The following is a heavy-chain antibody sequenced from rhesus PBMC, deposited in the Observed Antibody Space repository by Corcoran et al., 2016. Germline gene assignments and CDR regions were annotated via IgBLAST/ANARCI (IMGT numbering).Heavy chain of an antibody. CDR2: INPRNGKV. Sequence: QVQLVQSGAEVKEPGASAKLSCKASGYTFTSYYVNWGRQAPGQVLEWMGWINPRNGKVGYAQSFQGRITMTRDTSSNTVYMELRSLRSEDTAVYFCTRDRQLQRFDVWGPGVLVTVSS. J-gene: IGHJ5-1*01. V-gene: IGHV1S9*01. D-gene: IGHD6-31*01. CDR1: GYTFTSYY. CDR3: TRDRQLQRFDV.